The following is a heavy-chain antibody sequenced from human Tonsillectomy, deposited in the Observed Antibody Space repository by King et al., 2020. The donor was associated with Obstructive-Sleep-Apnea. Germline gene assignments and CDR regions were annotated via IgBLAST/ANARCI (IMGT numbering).Heavy chain of an antibody. CDR1: GFTFSSYA. CDR3: AKGRYCSSTSCYGGWFDP. V-gene: IGHV3-23*04. J-gene: IGHJ5*02. CDR2: ISGSGGST. Sequence: VQLVESGGGLVQPGGSLRLSCAASGFTFSSYAMSWVRQAPGKGLEWVSAISGSGGSTYYADSVKGRFTISRDNSKNTLSLQMNSLRAEDAAVYYCAKGRYCSSTSCYGGWFDPWGQGTLVTVSS. D-gene: IGHD2-2*01.